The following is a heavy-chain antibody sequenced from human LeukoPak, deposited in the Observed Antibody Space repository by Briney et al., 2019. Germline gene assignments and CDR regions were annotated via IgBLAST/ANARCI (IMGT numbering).Heavy chain of an antibody. CDR2: ISAYNGNT. J-gene: IGHJ4*02. V-gene: IGHV1-18*01. Sequence: GASVKVSCKASGYTFTSYGISWVRRAPGQGLEWMGWISAYNGNTNYAQKLQGRVTMTTDTSTSTAYMELRSLRSDDTAVYYCARDPGRRDGYKPFDYWGQGTLVTVSS. CDR3: ARDPGRRDGYKPFDY. CDR1: GYTFTSYG. D-gene: IGHD5-24*01.